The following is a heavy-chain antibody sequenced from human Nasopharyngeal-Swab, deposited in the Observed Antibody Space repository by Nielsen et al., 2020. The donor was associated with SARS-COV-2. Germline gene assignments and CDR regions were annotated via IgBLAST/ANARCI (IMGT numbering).Heavy chain of an antibody. CDR2: IWYDGSNK. CDR1: GFTFSSYG. CDR3: TKKIGED. J-gene: IGHJ4*02. Sequence: GGSLRLSCAASGFTFSSYGMHWVRQAPGKGLEWVAVIWYDGSNKYYADSVKGRFTISRDNTKNSVSLQMNSLRAEDTAMYYCTKKIGEDWGQGTLVTVSS. V-gene: IGHV3-33*03.